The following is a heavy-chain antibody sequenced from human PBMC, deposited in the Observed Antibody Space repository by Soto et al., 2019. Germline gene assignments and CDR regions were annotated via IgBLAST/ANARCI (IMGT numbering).Heavy chain of an antibody. CDR1: GYTFTSYG. J-gene: IGHJ5*02. Sequence: GASVKVSCKASGYTFTSYGISWVRQAPGQGLEWMGWISAYNGNTNYAQKLQGRVTMTTDTSTSTAYLQMNSLKTEDTAVYYCIRGRTMVDPWGQGTLVTVSS. CDR2: ISAYNGNT. CDR3: IRGRTMVDP. V-gene: IGHV1-18*01. D-gene: IGHD3-10*01.